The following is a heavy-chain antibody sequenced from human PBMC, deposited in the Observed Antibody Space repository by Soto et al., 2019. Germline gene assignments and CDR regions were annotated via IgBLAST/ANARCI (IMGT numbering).Heavy chain of an antibody. CDR3: ARDTSTVTTYGPNWFDP. CDR2: ISSSSSYI. J-gene: IGHJ5*02. D-gene: IGHD4-17*01. CDR1: GFTFSSYS. Sequence: GGSLRLSCAASGFTFSSYSMNWVRQAPGKGLEWVSSISSSSSYIYYADSVKGRFTISRDNAKNSLYLQMNSLRAEDTAVYYCARDTSTVTTYGPNWFDPWGQGTLVTVSS. V-gene: IGHV3-21*01.